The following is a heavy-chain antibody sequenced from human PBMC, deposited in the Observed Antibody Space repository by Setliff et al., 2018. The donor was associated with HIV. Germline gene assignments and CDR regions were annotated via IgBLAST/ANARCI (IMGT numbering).Heavy chain of an antibody. D-gene: IGHD3-10*01. Sequence: KASETLSLTCTVSGGSISSSNYYWGWIRQPPGKGLEWIGSIYYSGNTYYNPSLKSRVTISLDTSKNQFSLKLSSVTVADTAVYYCASGYGSGTYPGDWGQGTLVTVSS. CDR2: IYYSGNT. J-gene: IGHJ4*02. V-gene: IGHV4-39*07. CDR3: ASGYGSGTYPGD. CDR1: GGSISSSNYY.